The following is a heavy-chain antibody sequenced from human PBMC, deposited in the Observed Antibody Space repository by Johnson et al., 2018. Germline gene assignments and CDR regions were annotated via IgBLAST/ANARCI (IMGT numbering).Heavy chain of an antibody. V-gene: IGHV3-30-3*01. J-gene: IGHJ4*02. Sequence: QVQLVESGGGVVRPGTSLKLSCAASGFTLSDHAIHWVRQTPGRGLESVAVISYDGVNTYYGDSVKGRFSISRDDTENSVFLHMSSLRDEDTAVYYCATDLYDRFFFDYWGQGTLVTVSS. CDR3: ATDLYDRFFFDY. CDR2: ISYDGVNT. D-gene: IGHD3-3*01. CDR1: GFTLSDHA.